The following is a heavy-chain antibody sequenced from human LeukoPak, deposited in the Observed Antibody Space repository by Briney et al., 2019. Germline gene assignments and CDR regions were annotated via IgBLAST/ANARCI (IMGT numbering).Heavy chain of an antibody. CDR3: ASGGTLFDY. Sequence: GGPLRLSCAASGFTFSTYEMNWVRQPPGKGLEWVSYITSSGSTIYYADSVKGRFTISRDNAKNSLYLQMSSLRAEDTAVYYCASGGTLFDYWGQGTLVTVSS. D-gene: IGHD1-1*01. CDR1: GFTFSTYE. CDR2: ITSSGSTI. V-gene: IGHV3-48*03. J-gene: IGHJ4*02.